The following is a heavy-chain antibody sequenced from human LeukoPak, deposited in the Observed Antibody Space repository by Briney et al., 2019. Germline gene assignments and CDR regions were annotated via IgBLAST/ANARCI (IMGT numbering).Heavy chain of an antibody. V-gene: IGHV4-34*01. D-gene: IGHD3-16*02. CDR3: ARVYGRVWGSSRYWYNWFDP. Sequence: SETLSLTCAVSGASFSGYYWNWIRQPPGKRLEWLGEISHSGSTNYNPSLKSRVTISVDASNKQFSLKLSSVTAADTAVYSCARVYGRVWGSSRYWYNWFDPWGQGTLVTVSS. J-gene: IGHJ5*02. CDR2: ISHSGST. CDR1: GASFSGYY.